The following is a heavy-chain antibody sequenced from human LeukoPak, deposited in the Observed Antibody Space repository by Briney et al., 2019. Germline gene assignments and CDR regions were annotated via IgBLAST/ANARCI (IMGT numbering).Heavy chain of an antibody. Sequence: GGSLRLSCAASGFTFSTSTMNWVRQAPGKGLEWVSSISSRSSYKYDADSVKGRFTISRDNAKNSLYLQMNSLRAEDTAVYYCARVRYDSSGYYYFDYWGQGTLVTVSS. CDR1: GFTFSTST. CDR3: ARVRYDSSGYYYFDY. CDR2: ISSRSSYK. V-gene: IGHV3-21*01. J-gene: IGHJ4*02. D-gene: IGHD3-22*01.